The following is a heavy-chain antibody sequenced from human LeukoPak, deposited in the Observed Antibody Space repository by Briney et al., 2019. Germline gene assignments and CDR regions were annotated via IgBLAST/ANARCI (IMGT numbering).Heavy chain of an antibody. CDR1: GFTVSSNY. J-gene: IGHJ4*02. D-gene: IGHD6-19*01. Sequence: GGSLRLSCAASGFTVSSNYMSWVRQAPGKGLEWVSVIYSGGSTYYADSVKDRFTISRDNSKNTLYLQMNSLRAEDTAVYYCARVILQYSSGWQPSGFDYWGQGTLVTVSS. V-gene: IGHV3-53*01. CDR2: IYSGGST. CDR3: ARVILQYSSGWQPSGFDY.